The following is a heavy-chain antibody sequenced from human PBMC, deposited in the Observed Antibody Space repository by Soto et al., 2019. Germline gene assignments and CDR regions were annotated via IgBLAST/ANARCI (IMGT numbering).Heavy chain of an antibody. CDR3: ARVYYYDSSALFAP. Sequence: GGSLRLSCAGSGFTFSSYSMSWVRQAPGKGLEWVSYITSSSSTLYYADSVEGRFTISRDNAKNSLYLQMNSLRDEDTAVYYCARVYYYDSSALFAPWGQGTLVTVPS. D-gene: IGHD3-22*01. CDR1: GFTFSSYS. J-gene: IGHJ5*02. V-gene: IGHV3-48*02. CDR2: ITSSSSTL.